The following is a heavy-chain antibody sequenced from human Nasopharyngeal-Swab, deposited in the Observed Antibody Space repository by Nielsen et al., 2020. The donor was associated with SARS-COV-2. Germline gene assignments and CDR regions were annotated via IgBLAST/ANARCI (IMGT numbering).Heavy chain of an antibody. CDR3: ARGSSSDNYYGMDV. D-gene: IGHD6-6*01. Sequence: ASVKVSCKASGYTFTSYDINWVRQATGQGLEWMEWMNPNSGNTGYAQKFQGRVTMTRNTSISTAYMELSSLRSEDTAVYYCARGSSSDNYYGMDVWGQGTTVTVSS. CDR1: GYTFTSYD. J-gene: IGHJ6*02. CDR2: MNPNSGNT. V-gene: IGHV1-8*01.